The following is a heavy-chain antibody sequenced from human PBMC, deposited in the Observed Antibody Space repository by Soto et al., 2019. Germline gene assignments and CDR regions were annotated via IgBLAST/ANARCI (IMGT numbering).Heavy chain of an antibody. CDR2: VYYSGTT. V-gene: IGHV4-61*01. J-gene: IGHJ4*02. Sequence: ETLSLTCSVSGGSVSDKTYYWSWIRQPPGKRLEWIGYVYYSGTTNYNPSLKSQVTISVDLSKNRFSLRLSSVTTADTALYYCARTTAVPNTLRSRYFFDYWGQGTLVTVSS. CDR1: GGSVSDKTYY. D-gene: IGHD4-17*01. CDR3: ARTTAVPNTLRSRYFFDY.